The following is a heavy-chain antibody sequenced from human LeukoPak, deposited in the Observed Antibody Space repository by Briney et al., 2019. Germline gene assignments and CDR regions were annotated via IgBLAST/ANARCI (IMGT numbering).Heavy chain of an antibody. V-gene: IGHV3-33*01. J-gene: IGHJ4*02. Sequence: GGSLRLSCAASGFTFSSYGMHWVRQAPGKGLEWVAVIWYDGSNKYYADSVKGRFTISRDNSKNTLYLQMNSLRAEDTAVYYCARDRGQQLVSQIDYWGQGTLVTVSS. CDR3: ARDRGQQLVSQIDY. CDR2: IWYDGSNK. CDR1: GFTFSSYG. D-gene: IGHD6-13*01.